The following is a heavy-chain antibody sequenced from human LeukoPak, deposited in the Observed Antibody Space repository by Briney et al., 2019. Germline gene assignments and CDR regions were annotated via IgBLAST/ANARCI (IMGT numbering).Heavy chain of an antibody. CDR1: GFTVSSNY. CDR2: IYSGGST. CDR3: ARGHNFDRFHPFDY. V-gene: IGHV3-66*01. Sequence: GSLRLSCAASGFTVSSNYMSWVRQAPGKGLEWVSVIYSGGSTYYADSVKGRFTLSRDNSKNTLYLQMNNLRAEDTAVYYCARGHNFDRFHPFDYWGQGTLVTVSS. D-gene: IGHD3-9*01. J-gene: IGHJ4*02.